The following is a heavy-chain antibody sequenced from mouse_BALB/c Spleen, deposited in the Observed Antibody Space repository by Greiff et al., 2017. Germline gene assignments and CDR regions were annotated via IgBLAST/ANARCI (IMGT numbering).Heavy chain of an antibody. J-gene: IGHJ3*01. CDR3: ARVQEYYGSSYGFAY. V-gene: IGHV2-9*02. CDR2: IWAGGST. D-gene: IGHD1-1*01. CDR1: GFSLTSYG. Sequence: VQVVESGPGLVAPSQSLSITCTVSGFSLTSYGVHWVRQPPGKGLEWLGVIWAGGSTNYNSALMSRLSISKDNSKSQVFLKMNSLQTDDTAMYYCARVQEYYGSSYGFAYWGQGTLVTVSA.